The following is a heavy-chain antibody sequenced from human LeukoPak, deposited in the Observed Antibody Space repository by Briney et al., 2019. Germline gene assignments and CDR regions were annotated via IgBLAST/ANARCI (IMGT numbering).Heavy chain of an antibody. V-gene: IGHV1-69*13. J-gene: IGHJ4*02. CDR3: ARDLDCSSTSCRDY. CDR2: IIPIFGTA. CDR1: GGTFSSYA. D-gene: IGHD2-2*01. Sequence: PRASVKVSCKASGGTFSSYAISWVRQAPGQGLEWMGGIIPIFGTANYAQKFQGRVTITADESTSTAYMELSSLRFEDTAVYYCARDLDCSSTSCRDYWGQGTLVTVSS.